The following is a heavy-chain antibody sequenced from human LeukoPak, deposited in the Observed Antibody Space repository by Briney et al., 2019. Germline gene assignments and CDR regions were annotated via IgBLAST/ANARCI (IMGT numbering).Heavy chain of an antibody. CDR3: ARDRGIAALDY. J-gene: IGHJ4*02. V-gene: IGHV3-30*03. CDR2: ISYDGSNK. D-gene: IGHD6-6*01. CDR1: GFTFSSYG. Sequence: GRSLRLSCAASGFTFSSYGMHWVRQAPGKGLEWVAVISYDGSNKYYADSVKGRFTTSRDNSKNTLYLQMGSLRAEDMAVYYCARDRGIAALDYWGQGTLVTVSS.